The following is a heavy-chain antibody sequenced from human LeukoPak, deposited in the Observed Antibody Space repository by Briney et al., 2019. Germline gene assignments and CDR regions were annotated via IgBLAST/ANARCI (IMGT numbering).Heavy chain of an antibody. J-gene: IGHJ4*02. V-gene: IGHV3-74*01. CDR2: ISTDGTTT. CDR3: VTYTSIGW. Sequence: GGSLRLCWAASGFTFSSYWMHWVRQAPGKGLVLVLLISTDGTTTIYADSVKGRFTTSRNNSKNTLYLQMNRLRADDTAVSYCVTYTSIGWRGQGTLVTVSS. D-gene: IGHD5-18*01. CDR1: GFTFSSYW.